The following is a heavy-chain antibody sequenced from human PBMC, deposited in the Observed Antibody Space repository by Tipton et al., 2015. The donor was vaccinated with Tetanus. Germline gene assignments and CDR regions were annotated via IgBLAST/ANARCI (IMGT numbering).Heavy chain of an antibody. CDR2: IYFSGDT. J-gene: IGHJ4*02. V-gene: IGHV4-39*01. CDR3: ARHSSGYFTFFDY. CDR1: GVSIADNTNY. D-gene: IGHD3-22*01. Sequence: TLSLTCTVSGVSIADNTNYWGWICQSPGKGLEWIGSIYFSGDTYSNPSLKSRATISVDTSRNQFSLRLSSVTAADTAVYYCARHSSGYFTFFDYWGQGTLVTASS.